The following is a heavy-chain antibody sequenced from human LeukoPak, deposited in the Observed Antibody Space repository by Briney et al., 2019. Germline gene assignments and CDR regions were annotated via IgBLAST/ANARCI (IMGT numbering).Heavy chain of an antibody. J-gene: IGHJ4*02. CDR1: GFTFSSYS. CDR3: ARDLSSNSFDY. D-gene: IGHD6-13*01. Sequence: GGSLRLSCAASGFTFSSYSMNWVRLAPGKGLEWVSSISSSSSYIYYADSVKGRFTISRDNAKNSLYLQMNSLRAEDTAVYYCARDLSSNSFDYWGQGTLVTVSS. CDR2: ISSSSSYI. V-gene: IGHV3-21*01.